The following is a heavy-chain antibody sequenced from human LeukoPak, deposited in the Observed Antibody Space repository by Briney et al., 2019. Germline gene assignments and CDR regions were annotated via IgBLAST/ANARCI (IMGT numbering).Heavy chain of an antibody. Sequence: ASVKVSCKASGYTFTSYAMNWVRQAPGQGLEWMGWINTNTGNPTYAQGFTGRFVFSLDTSVSTAYLQISSLKAEDTAVYYCARDRTTPRQIAAAGTRSDYWGQGTLVTVSS. CDR2: INTNTGNP. D-gene: IGHD6-13*01. J-gene: IGHJ4*02. V-gene: IGHV7-4-1*02. CDR3: ARDRTTPRQIAAAGTRSDY. CDR1: GYTFTSYA.